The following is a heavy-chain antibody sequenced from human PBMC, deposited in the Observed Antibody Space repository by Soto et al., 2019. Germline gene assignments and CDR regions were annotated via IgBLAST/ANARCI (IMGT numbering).Heavy chain of an antibody. Sequence: ASVKVSCKASGDTFTANYIHWVRQAPGQGFGWMGWINPKSGGTKYPQKFQGRVTMTRDTSAITAYMELSSLRSEDTAVYYCARDWTHYDSSGPGDYWGQGTLVTVSS. J-gene: IGHJ4*02. CDR3: ARDWTHYDSSGPGDY. CDR1: GDTFTANY. CDR2: INPKSGGT. V-gene: IGHV1-2*02. D-gene: IGHD3-22*01.